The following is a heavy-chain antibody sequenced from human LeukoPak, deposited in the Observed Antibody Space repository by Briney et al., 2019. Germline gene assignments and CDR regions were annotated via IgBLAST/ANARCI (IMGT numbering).Heavy chain of an antibody. CDR3: ARPDTAHDWYFDL. V-gene: IGHV4-59*08. CDR1: GGSISSYY. J-gene: IGHJ2*01. CDR2: IYYSGTT. D-gene: IGHD5-18*01. Sequence: PSETLSLTCTVSGGSISSYYWSWIRQPPGKGLEWIGYIYYSGTTNYNPSLKSRVTISVDTSKNQFSLKLSSVTAADTAVYYCARPDTAHDWYFDLWGRGTLVTVSS.